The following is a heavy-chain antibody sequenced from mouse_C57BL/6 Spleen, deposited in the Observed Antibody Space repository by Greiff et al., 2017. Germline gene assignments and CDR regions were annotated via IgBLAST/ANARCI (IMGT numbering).Heavy chain of an antibody. CDR1: GYAFSSYW. Sequence: VKLMESGAELVKPGASVKISCKASGYAFSSYWMNWVKQRPGKGLAWIGQIYPGDGDTNYNGKFKGKATLTADKSSSTAYMQLSSLTSEDSAVYFCARPSIYDGYYLYAMDYWGQGTSVTVSS. CDR3: ARPSIYDGYYLYAMDY. CDR2: IYPGDGDT. V-gene: IGHV1-80*01. J-gene: IGHJ4*01. D-gene: IGHD2-3*01.